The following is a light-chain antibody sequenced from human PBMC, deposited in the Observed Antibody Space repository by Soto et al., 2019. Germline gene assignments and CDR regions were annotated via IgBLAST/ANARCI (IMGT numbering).Light chain of an antibody. CDR3: QQRSNWPIT. V-gene: IGKV3D-20*02. J-gene: IGKJ5*01. CDR1: LSVGSSS. CDR2: DIR. Sequence: EIVLTQSPATLSVTPGERSTLSCRSSLSVGSSSLGWYQQKPGQAPRLVIFDIRNRATGIPDRFSGSGSGTDFTLTISSLEPEDFAVYYCQQRSNWPITFGQGTRLEIK.